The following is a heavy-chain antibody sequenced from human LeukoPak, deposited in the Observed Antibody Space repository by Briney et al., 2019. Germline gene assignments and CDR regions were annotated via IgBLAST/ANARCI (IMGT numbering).Heavy chain of an antibody. CDR1: GGSISSYY. D-gene: IGHD3-22*01. CDR2: IYYSGST. CDR3: ARLNYDSSGTRLIDY. J-gene: IGHJ4*02. V-gene: IGHV4-59*08. Sequence: SETLSLTCTVSGGSISSYYWSWIRQPPGKGLEWIGYIYYSGSTNYNPSLKSRVTISVDTSKNQFSLKLSSVTAADTAVYYCARLNYDSSGTRLIDYWGQGTLVTVSS.